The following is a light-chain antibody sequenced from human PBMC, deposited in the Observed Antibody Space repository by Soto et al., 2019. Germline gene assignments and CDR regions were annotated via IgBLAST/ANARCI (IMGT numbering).Light chain of an antibody. V-gene: IGKV3-15*01. J-gene: IGKJ1*01. CDR1: QSISSN. Sequence: TVLMQSPPTLSVSPGDRATLSCRASQSISSNLAWYQQKPGQAPRLLIYGASTRATGVPARFSGSGSGTEFTLTISSLQSEDFAVYYCQQYNNWPPWAFGQGTKVEIK. CDR3: QQYNNWPPWA. CDR2: GAS.